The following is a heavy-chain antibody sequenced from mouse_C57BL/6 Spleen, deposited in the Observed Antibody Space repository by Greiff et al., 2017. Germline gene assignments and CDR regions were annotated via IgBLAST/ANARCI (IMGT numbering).Heavy chain of an antibody. CDR1: GYAFSSYW. Sequence: VQLVESGAELVKPGASVKISCKASGYAFSSYWMHWVKQRPGKGLEWIGQIYPGDGDTNYNGKFKGKATLTADKSSSTASEDAAVYFCAREGWDKAMDYWGQGTSVTVSS. CDR2: IYPGDGDT. J-gene: IGHJ4*01. D-gene: IGHD3-3*01. V-gene: IGHV1-80*01. CDR3: AREGWDKAMDY.